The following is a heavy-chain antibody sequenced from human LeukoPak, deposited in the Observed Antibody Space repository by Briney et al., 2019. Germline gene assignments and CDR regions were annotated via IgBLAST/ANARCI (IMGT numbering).Heavy chain of an antibody. J-gene: IGHJ4*02. CDR2: INHSGST. Sequence: PSETLSLTCAVYGGSFSGYYWSWIRQPPGKGLEWIGEINHSGSTYYNPSLKSRVTISVDTSKNQFSLKLSSVTAADTAVYYCARDWDRSYFDYWGQGTLVTVSS. CDR3: ARDWDRSYFDY. D-gene: IGHD1-26*01. CDR1: GGSFSGYY. V-gene: IGHV4-34*01.